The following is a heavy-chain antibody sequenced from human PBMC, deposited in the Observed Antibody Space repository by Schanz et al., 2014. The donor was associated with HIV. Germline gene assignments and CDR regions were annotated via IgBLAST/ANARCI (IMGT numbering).Heavy chain of an antibody. Sequence: LHLVESGGGVDQPGRSLRLSCVASGFTFTNYGMHWVRQAPGKGLEWVSHIKQAGSEKYYVASVRGRFIVSRDDAQNSLYLQMNNLRVEDTATYYCARGLYQAFDFWGQGTLVTVSS. D-gene: IGHD2-2*01. V-gene: IGHV3-7*01. CDR2: IKQAGSEK. J-gene: IGHJ4*02. CDR3: ARGLYQAFDF. CDR1: GFTFTNYG.